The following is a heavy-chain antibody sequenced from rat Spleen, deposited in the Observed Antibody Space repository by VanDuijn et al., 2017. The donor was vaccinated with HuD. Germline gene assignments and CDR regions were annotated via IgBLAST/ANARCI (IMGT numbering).Heavy chain of an antibody. D-gene: IGHD1-7*01. CDR2: ISYDGSST. Sequence: EVQLVESDGGLVQPGRSLKLSCAASGFTFSDYYMAWVRQAPTKGLEWVATISYDGSSTYYRDSVKGRFTISRDNAKSTLYLQMDSLRSEDTATYYCARPLWVSPSFDYWGQGTLVTVSS. J-gene: IGHJ3*01. CDR1: GFTFSDYY. V-gene: IGHV5-29*01. CDR3: ARPLWVSPSFDY.